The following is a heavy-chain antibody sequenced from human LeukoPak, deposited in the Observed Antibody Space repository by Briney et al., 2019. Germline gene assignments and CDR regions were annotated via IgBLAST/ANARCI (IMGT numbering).Heavy chain of an antibody. CDR2: ISGSGGST. V-gene: IGHV3-23*01. Sequence: GGTLRLSCAASGFTFSSYGMSWVRQAPGKGLEWVSAISGSGGSTYYADSVKGRFTISRDNSKNTLYLQMNSLRAEDTAVYYCAKDFSDYGDTGGSFDYWGQGTLVTVSS. CDR3: AKDFSDYGDTGGSFDY. CDR1: GFTFSSYG. D-gene: IGHD4-17*01. J-gene: IGHJ4*02.